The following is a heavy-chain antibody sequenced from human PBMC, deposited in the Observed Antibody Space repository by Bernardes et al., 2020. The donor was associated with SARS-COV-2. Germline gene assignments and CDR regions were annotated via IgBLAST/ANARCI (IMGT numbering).Heavy chain of an antibody. V-gene: IGHV3-53*01. CDR1: GFTVSSNY. D-gene: IGHD1-26*01. J-gene: IGHJ4*02. Sequence: VGSLIRSCAASGFTVSSNYMSWVRQAPGKGLEWVSVIYSGGSTYYADSVKGRFTISRDNSKNTLYLQMNSLRAEDTAVYYCARDKSGSYYFDYWGQGTLVTVSS. CDR3: ARDKSGSYYFDY. CDR2: IYSGGST.